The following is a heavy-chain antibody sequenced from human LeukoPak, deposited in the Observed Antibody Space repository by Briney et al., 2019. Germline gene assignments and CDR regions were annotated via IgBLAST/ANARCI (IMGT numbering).Heavy chain of an antibody. CDR3: ARAHGGFSWGMFDY. CDR2: IYSSGST. Sequence: PSETLSLTCTVSSGSISRYYWSWIRQPPGKELEWIGYIYSSGSTNYNPSLKSRVTISVDTSENQFSLKLNSVTAADTAFYYCARAHGGFSWGMFDYWGQGTLVTVSS. J-gene: IGHJ4*02. D-gene: IGHD3-16*01. CDR1: SGSISRYY. V-gene: IGHV4-59*01.